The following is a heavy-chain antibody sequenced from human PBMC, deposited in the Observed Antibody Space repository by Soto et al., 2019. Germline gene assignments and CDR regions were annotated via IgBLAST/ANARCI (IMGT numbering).Heavy chain of an antibody. J-gene: IGHJ3*02. D-gene: IGHD3-22*01. V-gene: IGHV3-23*01. Sequence: EVQLLESGGTVVQPGGSLRPSCAASGFTFSTYGVSWVRQAPGKGLEWVSSISGSGYNTFYADSVKGRFTISRDNSNNTVHLPMNNLRADDTALYYCVKQLLSLIVVADAFDIWGQGTMVTVSS. CDR3: VKQLLSLIVVADAFDI. CDR2: ISGSGYNT. CDR1: GFTFSTYG.